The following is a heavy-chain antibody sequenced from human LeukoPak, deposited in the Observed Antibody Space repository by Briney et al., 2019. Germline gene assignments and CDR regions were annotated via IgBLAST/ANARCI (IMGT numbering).Heavy chain of an antibody. CDR2: INPNSGGT. CDR3: AKDLYSRRMNYYGSGSYFAY. D-gene: IGHD3-10*01. J-gene: IGHJ4*02. V-gene: IGHV1-2*02. CDR1: GYTFTGHY. Sequence: ASVKVSCKASGYTFTGHYMHWVRQAPGQGLEWMGWINPNSGGTTYAQMFQGRVTMTRDTSTSTAYMELRSLRSDDTAVYYCAKDLYSRRMNYYGSGSYFAYWGQGTLVTVSS.